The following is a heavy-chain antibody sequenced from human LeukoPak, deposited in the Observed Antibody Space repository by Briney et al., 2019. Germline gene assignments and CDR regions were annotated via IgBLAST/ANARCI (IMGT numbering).Heavy chain of an antibody. CDR2: IYYSGST. CDR1: GGSISSGGYY. Sequence: SETLSLTCTVSGGSISSGGYYWSWIRQHPGKGLEWIGYIYYSGSTYYNPSLKSRVTISVDTSKNQFSLKLSSVTAADTAVYYCARDDGVPAAPYVWGKGTTVTVTS. D-gene: IGHD2-2*01. J-gene: IGHJ6*04. V-gene: IGHV4-31*03. CDR3: ARDDGVPAAPYV.